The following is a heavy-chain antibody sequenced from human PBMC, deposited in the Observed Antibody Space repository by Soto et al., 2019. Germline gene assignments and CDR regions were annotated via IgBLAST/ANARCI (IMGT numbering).Heavy chain of an antibody. V-gene: IGHV4-59*01. Sequence: QVQLQESGPGLVKPSETLSLTCKVSGDSISDYYWGWIRQSPGHGLEWIGYIYISGSTDSNPSLQSRATISIDPSKNQFSLTWKSVTAADTAVYSCARDLGIGSGAFDIWGPGTVVTVSS. CDR1: GDSISDYY. J-gene: IGHJ3*02. CDR3: ARDLGIGSGAFDI. D-gene: IGHD2-2*03. CDR2: IYISGST.